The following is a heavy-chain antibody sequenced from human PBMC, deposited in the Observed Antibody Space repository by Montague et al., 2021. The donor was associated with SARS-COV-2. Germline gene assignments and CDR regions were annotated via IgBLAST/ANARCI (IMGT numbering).Heavy chain of an antibody. CDR3: ARDEQQLVGIDP. V-gene: IGHV3-20*04. J-gene: IGHJ5*02. CDR1: GFTFDDYG. Sequence: SLRLSCAASGFTFDDYGMSWVRQAPGKGLEWVSGINWNGGSTGYADSVKGRFIISSDNAKNSLYLQMNSLRAEDTALYYCARDEQQLVGIDPWGQGTLVTVSS. CDR2: INWNGGST. D-gene: IGHD6-13*01.